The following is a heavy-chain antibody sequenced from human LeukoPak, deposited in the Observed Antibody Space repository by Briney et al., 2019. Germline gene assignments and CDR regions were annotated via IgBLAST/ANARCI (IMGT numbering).Heavy chain of an antibody. J-gene: IGHJ3*02. CDR2: INPNNGDT. V-gene: IGHV1-2*06. D-gene: IGHD6-19*01. Sequence: GASVTVSCKASGYTFTSYGISWVRQAPGQGLEWMGRINPNNGDTNYAQKFQGRVTMTRDTSISTAYMELSSLRVDDTAVYYCARGYTSGLYGAFDSFDMWGQGAMVIVSS. CDR3: ARGYTSGLYGAFDSFDM. CDR1: GYTFTSYG.